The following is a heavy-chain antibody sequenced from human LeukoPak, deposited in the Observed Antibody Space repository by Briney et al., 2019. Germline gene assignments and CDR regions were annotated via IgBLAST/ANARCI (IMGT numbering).Heavy chain of an antibody. J-gene: IGHJ4*02. CDR2: INAGNGNT. V-gene: IGHV1-3*01. CDR3: ARGSRLPPYYYDSSGYYLVY. Sequence: ASVKVSCKASGYTFTSYAMHWVRQAPGQRLEWMGWINAGNGNTKYSQKFQGRVTITRDTSASTAYMELSSLRSEDTAVYYCARGSRLPPYYYDSSGYYLVYWGQGTLVTVSS. D-gene: IGHD3-22*01. CDR1: GYTFTSYA.